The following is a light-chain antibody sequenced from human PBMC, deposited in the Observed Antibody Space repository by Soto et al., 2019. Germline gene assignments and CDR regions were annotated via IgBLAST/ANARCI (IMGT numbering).Light chain of an antibody. CDR3: QQYSSSFT. Sequence: EIALTQSPGTLSLSPGERATLSCRASQSVNRGYLAWYQQRPGQGPRLLIYGVSARATGIPDRFSGSGSGTDFTLTISRLEPEDFAVYYCQQYSSSFTFGPGTKVDLK. J-gene: IGKJ3*01. CDR2: GVS. CDR1: QSVNRGY. V-gene: IGKV3-20*01.